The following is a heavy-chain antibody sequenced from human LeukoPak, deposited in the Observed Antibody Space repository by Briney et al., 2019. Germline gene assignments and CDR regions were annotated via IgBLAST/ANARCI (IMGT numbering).Heavy chain of an antibody. CDR3: ARHEGGYAASDY. CDR1: GYRFTRYW. D-gene: IGHD5-12*01. V-gene: IGHV5-10-1*01. Sequence: GESLKISCKGSGYRFTRYWISWVRQMPVKGLEWMGKIDPSDSYTNYSPSFQGHVTISSDKSISTAYLQWSTLKASDTAMYYCARHEGGYAASDYWGQGTLVTVSS. CDR2: IDPSDSYT. J-gene: IGHJ4*02.